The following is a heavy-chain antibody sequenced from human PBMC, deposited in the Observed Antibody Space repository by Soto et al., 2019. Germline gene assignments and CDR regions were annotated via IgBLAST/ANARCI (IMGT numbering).Heavy chain of an antibody. Sequence: QITLKESGPTLVKPTQTLTLTCAFSGFSLRTSGVGVGWIRQPPGKALEWLALIYWDGYKHYSPSLKSRLTITVATIKTRYFPTSSHLEPWETATYYCGHKGGGERTLDYWGQGTLVTVSS. CDR2: IYWDGYK. CDR3: GHKGGGERTLDY. J-gene: IGHJ4*02. CDR1: GFSLRTSGVG. V-gene: IGHV2-5*02. D-gene: IGHD3-16*01.